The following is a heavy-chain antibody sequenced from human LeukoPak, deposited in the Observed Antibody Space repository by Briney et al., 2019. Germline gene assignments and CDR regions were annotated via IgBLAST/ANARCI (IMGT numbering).Heavy chain of an antibody. D-gene: IGHD6-19*01. J-gene: IGHJ4*02. CDR2: IKQDGSET. Sequence: PGGSLRLSCAAYGFTFINYWMGWVRQAPGKGLEWVANIKQDGSETYYVDSVKGRFTISRDNAKSSLFLHMNSLRAEDTAVYYCARWGYTNGWYYFENWGQGTLVTVSS. CDR3: ARWGYTNGWYYFEN. V-gene: IGHV3-7*01. CDR1: GFTFINYW.